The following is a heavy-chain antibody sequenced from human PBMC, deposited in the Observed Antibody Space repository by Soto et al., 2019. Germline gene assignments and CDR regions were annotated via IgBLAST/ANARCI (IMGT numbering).Heavy chain of an antibody. CDR2: IDPSDSYT. Sequence: SGESLKISCKGSGYSFTSYWISWVRQMPGKGLEWMGRIDPSDSYTNYSPSFQGHVTISADKSISTAYLQWSSLKASDTAMYYCATYSGYEDYYYYYGMDVWGQGTTVTVSS. D-gene: IGHD5-12*01. CDR3: ATYSGYEDYYYYYGMDV. J-gene: IGHJ6*02. V-gene: IGHV5-10-1*01. CDR1: GYSFTSYW.